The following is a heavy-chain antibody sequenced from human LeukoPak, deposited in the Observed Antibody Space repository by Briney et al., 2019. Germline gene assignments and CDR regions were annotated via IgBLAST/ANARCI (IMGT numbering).Heavy chain of an antibody. D-gene: IGHD4-11*01. V-gene: IGHV1-18*01. J-gene: IGHJ6*03. CDR3: TRDPPVSLDYYYYYMDV. Sequence: EASVKVSCKASGYTFTGYGISWVRQAPGQGLEWMGWISAYNGNTNYPQKVQGRVIMTIDTSTSTAYMELRSLRSDDTAVYYCTRDPPVSLDYYYYYMDVWGEGTTVTVSS. CDR1: GYTFTGYG. CDR2: ISAYNGNT.